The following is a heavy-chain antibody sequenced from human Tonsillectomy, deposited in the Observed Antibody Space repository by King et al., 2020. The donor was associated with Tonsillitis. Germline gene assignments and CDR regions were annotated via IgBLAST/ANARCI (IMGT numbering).Heavy chain of an antibody. D-gene: IGHD1-26*01. V-gene: IGHV3-30*04. J-gene: IGHJ3*01. CDR3: VREERTPDLRGFDA. CDR1: RFTFSSYD. Sequence: VQLVESGGAVVQPGGSLRLSCAASRFTFSSYDMHWLRQAPGKGPDWVTFISFDGRNRLYTDSVKGRFTVSRDNSRNTLYLQMNNLRVEDTALYSCVREERTPDLRGFDAWGQGTMVTVSS. CDR2: ISFDGRNR.